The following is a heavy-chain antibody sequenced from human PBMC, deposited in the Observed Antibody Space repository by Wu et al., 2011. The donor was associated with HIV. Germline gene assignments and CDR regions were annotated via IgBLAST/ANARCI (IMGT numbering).Heavy chain of an antibody. CDR3: ATEYPRVKGTGFLSGYSSTTIFDF. J-gene: IGHJ4*02. D-gene: IGHD3-3*01. Sequence: EVQLVQSGPEVKKPGATVKISCKVSGYTFTDFYMHWVQQAPGKGLAWMGLVDPENGKTRYAEKFQGRVTMTADTSTDTAYMDLSSLRSEDTAPYYCATEYPRVKGTGFLSGYSSTTIFDFWGQGTLVTVSS. CDR2: VDPENGKT. CDR1: GYTFTDFY. V-gene: IGHV1-69-2*01.